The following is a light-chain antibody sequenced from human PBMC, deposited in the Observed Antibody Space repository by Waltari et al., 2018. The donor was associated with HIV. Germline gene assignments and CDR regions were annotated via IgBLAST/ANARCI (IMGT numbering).Light chain of an antibody. Sequence: QSALTQSASVSGSPGQSITISCTGTSSEAGDYKYVSWYQQYPGKAPKVMIYEVSNRPSVVSNRFSGSWSGNTASLTISGLQPEDEADYYCCSYIGSAWVFGGGTKLTVL. CDR1: SSEAGDYKY. CDR2: EVS. V-gene: IGLV2-14*01. J-gene: IGLJ3*02. CDR3: CSYIGSAWV.